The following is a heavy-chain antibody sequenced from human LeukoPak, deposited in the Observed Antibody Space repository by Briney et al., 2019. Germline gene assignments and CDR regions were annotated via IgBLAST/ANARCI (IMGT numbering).Heavy chain of an antibody. Sequence: SETLSLTCAVYGGSFSGYYWSLIRQPPGKGLEWIGEINHSGSTNYNPSLKSRVTISVDTSKNQFSLKLSSVTAADTAVYYCARLKEAVAGDYWGQGTLVTVSS. CDR3: ARLKEAVAGDY. D-gene: IGHD2-15*01. J-gene: IGHJ4*02. CDR1: GGSFSGYY. V-gene: IGHV4-34*01. CDR2: INHSGST.